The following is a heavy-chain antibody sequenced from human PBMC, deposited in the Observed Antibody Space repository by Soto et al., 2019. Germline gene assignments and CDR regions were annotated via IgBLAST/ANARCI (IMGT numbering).Heavy chain of an antibody. Sequence: QVQLVESGGGLVKPGGSLRLSCAASGFTFSDYYMSWIRQAPGKGLEWVSYISSSSSYTNYADSVKGRFTISRDNAKTSLYLQMNSLRAEVTAVYYWARDHYGPGWFDPWGQGTLVTVSS. CDR3: ARDHYGPGWFDP. CDR1: GFTFSDYY. V-gene: IGHV3-11*05. J-gene: IGHJ5*02. CDR2: ISSSSSYT. D-gene: IGHD3-10*01.